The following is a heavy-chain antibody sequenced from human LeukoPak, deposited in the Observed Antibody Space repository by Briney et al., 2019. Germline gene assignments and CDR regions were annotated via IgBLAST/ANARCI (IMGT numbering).Heavy chain of an antibody. J-gene: IGHJ4*02. D-gene: IGHD1-26*01. CDR1: GYTFTSYA. CDR2: INAGNGNT. V-gene: IGHV1-3*01. Sequence: ASVKVSCKASGYTFTSYAMHWVRPAPGQRLEWMGWINAGNGNTKYSQKFQGRVTITRDTSASKAYMELSSLRSEDTAVYYCARDPGYSRPSSYGYFDHWGQGTLATVSS. CDR3: ARDPGYSRPSSYGYFDH.